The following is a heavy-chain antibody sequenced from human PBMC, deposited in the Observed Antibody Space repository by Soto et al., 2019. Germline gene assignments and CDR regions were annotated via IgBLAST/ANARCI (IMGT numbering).Heavy chain of an antibody. CDR2: IIPIFSSR. CDR1: RDTFNKYA. J-gene: IGHJ6*02. V-gene: IGHV1-69*01. Sequence: QVQLVQSGAEVKKPGSSVKASCKTSRDTFNKYAFNWVRQAPGQGLEWMGWIIPIFSSRNYAEKFQGRVTITADDSTSTAYMELRSLRFEDTAVYDCARGETDLGVWGQGTTVTVS. D-gene: IGHD2-21*02. CDR3: ARGETDLGV.